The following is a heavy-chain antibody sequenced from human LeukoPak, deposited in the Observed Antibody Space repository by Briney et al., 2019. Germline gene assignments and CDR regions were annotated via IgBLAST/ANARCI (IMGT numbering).Heavy chain of an antibody. CDR1: GGTFSSYA. D-gene: IGHD5-18*01. J-gene: IGHJ3*02. CDR2: IIPIFGTA. V-gene: IGHV1-69*01. Sequence: SVKVSCKASGGTFSSYAISWVRQAPGQGLEWMGGIIPIFGTANYAQKFQGRVTITADESTSAAYMELSSLRSEDTAVYYCARARAGYSYDDAFDIWGQGTMVTVSS. CDR3: ARARAGYSYDDAFDI.